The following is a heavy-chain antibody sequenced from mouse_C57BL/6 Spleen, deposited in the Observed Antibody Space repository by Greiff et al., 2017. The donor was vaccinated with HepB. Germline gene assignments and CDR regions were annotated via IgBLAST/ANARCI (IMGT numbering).Heavy chain of an antibody. CDR2: IYPGDGDT. Sequence: VQLKESGPELVKPGASVKISCKASGYAFSSSWMNWVKQRPGKGLEWIGRIYPGDGDTNYNGKFKGKATLTADKSSSTAYMQLSSLTSEDSAVYFCARISPFITTVVATENYAMDYWGQGTSVTVSS. CDR3: ARISPFITTVVATENYAMDY. D-gene: IGHD1-1*01. CDR1: GYAFSSSW. J-gene: IGHJ4*01. V-gene: IGHV1-82*01.